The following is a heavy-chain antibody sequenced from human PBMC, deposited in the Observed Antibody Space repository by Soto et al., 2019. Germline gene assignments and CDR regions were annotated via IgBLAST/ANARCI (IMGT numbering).Heavy chain of an antibody. J-gene: IGHJ5*02. Sequence: LQLQESGSGLVKPSQTMSLTCAVSGGSISSGGYSWSWIRQPPGKGLEWIGYIYHSGSTYYNPSLKSRVTISVDRSKNQFSLKLSSVTCADTAVYYCASSVDGEQRESGAFDPWCQGTLVTVSS. CDR3: ASSVDGEQRESGAFDP. D-gene: IGHD6-25*01. CDR1: GGSISSGGYS. V-gene: IGHV4-30-2*01. CDR2: IYHSGST.